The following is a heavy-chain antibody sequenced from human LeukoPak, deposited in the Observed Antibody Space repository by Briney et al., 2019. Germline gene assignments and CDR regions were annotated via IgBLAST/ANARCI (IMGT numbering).Heavy chain of an antibody. CDR2: IIPIFGTA. Sequence: SVKVSCKASGGTFSSYAISWVRQAPGQGLEWMGGIIPIFGTANYAQKFQGRVTITTDESTSTAYMELSSLRSEDTAVYYCARGRIAAAGTNYYYYMDVWGKGTTVTVSS. CDR3: ARGRIAAAGTNYYYYMDV. CDR1: GGTFSSYA. J-gene: IGHJ6*03. V-gene: IGHV1-69*05. D-gene: IGHD6-13*01.